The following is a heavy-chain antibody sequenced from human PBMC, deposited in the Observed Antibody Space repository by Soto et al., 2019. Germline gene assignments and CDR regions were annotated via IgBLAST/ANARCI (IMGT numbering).Heavy chain of an antibody. CDR3: AIERQGAYSSGYYWNAMDV. Sequence: SETLSLTCTVSGGSISSGDYYWSWIRQPPGKGLECIGYIYYSGRTYYNPSLKSRVTISVDAPKNQFSLQLSSVTAADTAVYYCAIERQGAYSSGYYWNAMDVWGQGTTVTVYS. CDR1: GGSISSGDYY. J-gene: IGHJ6*02. CDR2: IYYSGRT. D-gene: IGHD3-22*01. V-gene: IGHV4-30-4*01.